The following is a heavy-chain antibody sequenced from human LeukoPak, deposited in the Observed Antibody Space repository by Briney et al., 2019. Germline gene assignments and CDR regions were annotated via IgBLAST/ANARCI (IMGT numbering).Heavy chain of an antibody. CDR1: GGSISSSNW. Sequence: SGTLSLTCAVSGGSISSSNWWTWVRQPPGKGLEWIGEIYHSGSTNYNPSLKSRVTISVDKSTNQFSLKLSSVTAADTAVYYCARAYGSGSLTLDYWGRGTLVTVSS. D-gene: IGHD3-10*01. CDR2: IYHSGST. J-gene: IGHJ4*02. V-gene: IGHV4-4*02. CDR3: ARAYGSGSLTLDY.